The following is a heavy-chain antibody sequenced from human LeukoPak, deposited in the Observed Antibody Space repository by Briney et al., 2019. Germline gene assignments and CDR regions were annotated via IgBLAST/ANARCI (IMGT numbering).Heavy chain of an antibody. V-gene: IGHV1-46*01. CDR2: INPTGGSA. CDR3: ARIETDSNGYSLGAFDI. J-gene: IGHJ3*02. D-gene: IGHD3-22*01. CDR1: GYTFTGYY. Sequence: ASVKVSCKASGYTFTGYYMHWVRQAPGQGLEWMGIINPTGGSATYAQKFQGRVTMTRDTSTSTVYMELSSLRSEDTAVYYCARIETDSNGYSLGAFDIWGQGTMVTVSS.